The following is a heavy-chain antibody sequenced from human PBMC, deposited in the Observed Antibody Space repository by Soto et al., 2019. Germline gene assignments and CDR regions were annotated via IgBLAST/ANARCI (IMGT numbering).Heavy chain of an antibody. CDR3: ARYRGFKDIVVVVAAAYNWFDP. Sequence: GASVKVSCKASGYTFTSYGISWVRQAPGQGLEWMGWISAYNGNTNYAQKLQGRVTMTTDTSTSTAYMELRSLRSDDTAVYYCARYRGFKDIVVVVAAAYNWFDPRGQGTRVTVSS. J-gene: IGHJ5*02. CDR2: ISAYNGNT. CDR1: GYTFTSYG. D-gene: IGHD2-15*01. V-gene: IGHV1-18*01.